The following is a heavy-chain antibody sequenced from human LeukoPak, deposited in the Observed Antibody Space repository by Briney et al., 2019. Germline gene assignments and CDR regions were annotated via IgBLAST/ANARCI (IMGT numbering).Heavy chain of an antibody. CDR3: ARGVRGRDYLLYAFDI. J-gene: IGHJ3*02. V-gene: IGHV4-61*02. Sequence: SETLSLTCTVSGGSISSGSYYWSWIRQPAGKGLEWIGRIYTSGSTNYNPSLKSRVTISVDTSKNQFSLKLSSVTAADTAVYYCARGVRGRDYLLYAFDIWGQGTMVTVSS. CDR2: IYTSGST. D-gene: IGHD3-10*01. CDR1: GGSISSGSYY.